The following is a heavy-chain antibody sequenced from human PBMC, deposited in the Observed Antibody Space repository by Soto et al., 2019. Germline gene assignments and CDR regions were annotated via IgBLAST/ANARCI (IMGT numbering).Heavy chain of an antibody. V-gene: IGHV4-61*01. Sequence: PSETLSLTCTVSGDSVSSGSYYWSWIRQAPGKGLEWIGYIQSSGNTNYNPSLKSRVTISVDTSKNQVSLNLRSVTAADTAVYYCARTNSRGYWAAWYWCQGTLVTVSS. D-gene: IGHD3-22*01. CDR1: GDSVSSGSYY. CDR3: ARTNSRGYWAAWY. CDR2: IQSSGNT. J-gene: IGHJ4*02.